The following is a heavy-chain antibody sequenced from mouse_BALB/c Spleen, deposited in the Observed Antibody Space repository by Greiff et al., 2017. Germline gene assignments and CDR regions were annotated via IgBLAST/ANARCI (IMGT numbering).Heavy chain of an antibody. D-gene: IGHD2-14*01. V-gene: IGHV14-3*02. J-gene: IGHJ3*01. Sequence: VQLKESGAELVKPGASVKLSCTASGFNIKDTYMHWVKQRPEQGLEWIGRIDPANGNTKYDPKFQGKATITADTSSNTAYLQLSSLTSEDTAVYYCAHRAWFAYWGQGTLVTVSA. CDR2: IDPANGNT. CDR1: GFNIKDTY. CDR3: AHRAWFAY.